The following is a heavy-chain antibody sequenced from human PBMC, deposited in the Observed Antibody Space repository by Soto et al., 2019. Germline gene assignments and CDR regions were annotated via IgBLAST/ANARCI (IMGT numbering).Heavy chain of an antibody. Sequence: GGSLRLSCAGSGFRFSDYAIGRVRQAPGKGLEWVANIKQDGSEKYYVDSVKGRFTISRGNAKNSLYLQMNSLRAEDTAVYYCARVLKQWLVKYYFDYWGQGTLVTVSS. J-gene: IGHJ4*02. CDR3: ARVLKQWLVKYYFDY. V-gene: IGHV3-7*03. D-gene: IGHD6-19*01. CDR1: GFRFSDYA. CDR2: IKQDGSEK.